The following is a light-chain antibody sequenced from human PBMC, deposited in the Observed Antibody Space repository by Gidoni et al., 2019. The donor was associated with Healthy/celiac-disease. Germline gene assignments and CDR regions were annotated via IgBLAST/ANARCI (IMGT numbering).Light chain of an antibody. CDR3: MQALHRTSWT. Sequence: DIVMTQSPLSLPVTPGEPASISCRSSQSLLHSNGYNYLDWYLQKPGQSPQLLIYLGSNRASGVPDRFSGSGSGTDFTLKISRVEAEDVGVYYCMQALHRTSWTFGQGTKVEIK. J-gene: IGKJ1*01. V-gene: IGKV2-28*01. CDR2: LGS. CDR1: QSLLHSNGYNY.